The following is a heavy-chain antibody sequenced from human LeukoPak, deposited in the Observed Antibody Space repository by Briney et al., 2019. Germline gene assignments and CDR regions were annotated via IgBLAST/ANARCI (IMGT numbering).Heavy chain of an antibody. CDR2: INPNSGGT. D-gene: IGHD2-2*01. J-gene: IGHJ4*02. CDR1: GYTFSSYA. Sequence: GASVKVSCKASGYTFSSYAISWVRQAPGQGLEWMGWINPNSGGTNYAQKFQGRVTMTRDTSISTAYMELSRLRSDDTAVYYCARDLSSTSSGDYWGQGTLVTVSS. V-gene: IGHV1-2*02. CDR3: ARDLSSTSSGDY.